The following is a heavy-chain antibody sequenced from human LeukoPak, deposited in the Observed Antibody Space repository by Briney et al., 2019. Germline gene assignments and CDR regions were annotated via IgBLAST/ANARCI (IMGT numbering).Heavy chain of an antibody. CDR3: ARVWDWLLGGFDY. J-gene: IGHJ4*02. CDR1: GFTFSRYW. D-gene: IGHD3/OR15-3a*01. Sequence: GGSLRLSCAASGFTFSRYWMNWVRQAPGKGPVWVSTINSDGSFTSYADSVQGQFTISRDNAKNSLYLQMNSLRAEDTAVYYCARVWDWLLGGFDYWGQGTLVTVSS. CDR2: INSDGSFT. V-gene: IGHV3-74*01.